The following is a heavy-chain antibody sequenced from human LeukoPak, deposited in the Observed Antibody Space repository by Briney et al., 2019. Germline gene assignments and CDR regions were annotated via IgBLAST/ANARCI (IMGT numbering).Heavy chain of an antibody. CDR3: ARAGLGASIVGANKAFDY. D-gene: IGHD1-26*01. J-gene: IGHJ4*02. Sequence: ASVKVSCKASGYTFTSYGISWVRQAPGQGLEWMGWISAYNGNTNYAQKLQGRVTMTTDTSTSTAYMELRSLRSDDTAVYYCARAGLGASIVGANKAFDYWGRGTLVTVSS. V-gene: IGHV1-18*01. CDR1: GYTFTSYG. CDR2: ISAYNGNT.